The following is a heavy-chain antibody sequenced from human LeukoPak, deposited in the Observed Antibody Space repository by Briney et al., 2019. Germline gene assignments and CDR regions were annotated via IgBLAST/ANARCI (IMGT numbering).Heavy chain of an antibody. CDR1: GFTFSSYE. CDR3: ARWGLGKARKGDAFDM. Sequence: PGGSLRLSCAASGFTFSSYEMNWVRQAPGKGLEWVSYISSSGSTIYYADSVKGRFTISRDNAKNSLYLQMNSLTAEDTAFYYCARWGLGKARKGDAFDMWGQGTKVIVSS. V-gene: IGHV3-48*03. J-gene: IGHJ3*02. D-gene: IGHD6-6*01. CDR2: ISSSGSTI.